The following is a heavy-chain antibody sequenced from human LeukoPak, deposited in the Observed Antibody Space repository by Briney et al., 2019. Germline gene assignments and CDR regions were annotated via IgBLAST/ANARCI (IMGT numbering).Heavy chain of an antibody. CDR3: ARASDTSWPFDF. Sequence: ASVKVSCKASGYTPTSYGISWLRQAPGQGLEWMGWISAYNGKTTLAQKLQGRVTMTTDTSTSTAYMELSSRRSDDTAVYFCARASDTSWPFDFWGQGTKVTVSS. V-gene: IGHV1-18*01. CDR1: GYTPTSYG. CDR2: ISAYNGKT. J-gene: IGHJ3*01. D-gene: IGHD2-2*01.